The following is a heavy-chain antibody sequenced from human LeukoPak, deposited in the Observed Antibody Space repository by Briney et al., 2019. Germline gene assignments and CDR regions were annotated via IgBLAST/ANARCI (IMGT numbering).Heavy chain of an antibody. CDR2: IRYDGSNK. Sequence: GGSLRLSCAASGFTFSSYGMHWVRQAPGKGLEWVAFIRYDGSNKYYADSVKGRFTISRDNSKNTLYLQMNSLRAEDTAVYYCAREVSRLRMGDWFDPWGQGTLVTVSS. CDR1: GFTFSSYG. CDR3: AREVSRLRMGDWFDP. V-gene: IGHV3-30*02. J-gene: IGHJ5*02. D-gene: IGHD1-26*01.